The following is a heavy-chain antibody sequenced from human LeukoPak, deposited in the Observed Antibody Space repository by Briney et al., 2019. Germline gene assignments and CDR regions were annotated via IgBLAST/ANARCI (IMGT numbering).Heavy chain of an antibody. J-gene: IGHJ4*02. CDR2: ISGSGGST. Sequence: GGSLRLSCAASGFTFSSYAMSWVRQAPGKGLEWVSAISGSGGSTYYADSVKGRLTISRDSSKNTLYLQMNSLRAEDTAVYYCAKDSSGWYVGYFDYWGQGTLVTVSS. V-gene: IGHV3-23*01. CDR3: AKDSSGWYVGYFDY. CDR1: GFTFSSYA. D-gene: IGHD6-19*01.